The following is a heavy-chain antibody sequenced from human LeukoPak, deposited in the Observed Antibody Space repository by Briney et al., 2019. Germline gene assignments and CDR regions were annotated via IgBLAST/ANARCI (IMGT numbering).Heavy chain of an antibody. D-gene: IGHD5-18*01. CDR2: IKQDGSDI. J-gene: IGHJ4*02. CDR3: AKWGWLQSVFDY. V-gene: IGHV3-7*03. Sequence: GGPLRLSCAASGFTFSTYWMPWVRQAPGKGLECVANIKQDGSDIEHVHSVKGRFSISRDNAENALYLHLHTLIGQDTGVYSGAKWGWLQSVFDYWGEGTLVTVS. CDR1: GFTFSTYW.